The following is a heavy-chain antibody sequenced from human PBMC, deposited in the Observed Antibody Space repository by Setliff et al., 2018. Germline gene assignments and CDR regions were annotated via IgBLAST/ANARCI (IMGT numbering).Heavy chain of an antibody. CDR2: IYPGDSDT. CDR1: GYSFGNYW. V-gene: IGHV5-51*01. D-gene: IGHD2-15*01. Sequence: LGESLKISCKGSGYSFGNYWIAWVRQMPGKGLEWMGVIYPGDSDTRYSPSFQGQVTISADKSISTAYVQWRSLKASDTAMYYCARVGTAGGYYFDFWGQGTLVTVSS. CDR3: ARVGTAGGYYFDF. J-gene: IGHJ4*02.